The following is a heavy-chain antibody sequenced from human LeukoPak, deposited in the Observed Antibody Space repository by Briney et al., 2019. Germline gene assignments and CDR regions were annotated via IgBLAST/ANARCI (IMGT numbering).Heavy chain of an antibody. J-gene: IGHJ6*02. D-gene: IGHD3-10*01. CDR1: GFTFSSYS. V-gene: IGHV3-21*01. CDR3: ARAEMVRLGYYYGMDV. CDR2: ISSSSSYI. Sequence: GGSLRLSCAASGFTFSSYSMNWVRQAPGKGLEWVSSISSSSSYIYYADSVKGRFTISRDNAKNSLYLQTNSLRAEDTAVYYCARAEMVRLGYYYGMDVWGQGTTVTVSS.